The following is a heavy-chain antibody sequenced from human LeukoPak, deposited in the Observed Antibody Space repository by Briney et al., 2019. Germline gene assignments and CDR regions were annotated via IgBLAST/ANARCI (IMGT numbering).Heavy chain of an antibody. CDR2: IYYSGST. Sequence: SETLSLTCTVSGGSISSSSYYWGWIRQPPGKGLEWIGSIYYSGSTYYNPSLKSRVTISVDTSKNQFSLKLSSVTAADTAVYYCARVYGSYIYWGQGTLVTVSS. D-gene: IGHD1-26*01. J-gene: IGHJ4*02. CDR3: ARVYGSYIY. CDR1: GGSISSSSYY. V-gene: IGHV4-39*07.